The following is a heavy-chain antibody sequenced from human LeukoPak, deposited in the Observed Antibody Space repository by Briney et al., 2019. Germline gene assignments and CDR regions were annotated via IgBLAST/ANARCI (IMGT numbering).Heavy chain of an antibody. CDR3: VKDNPVLHH. CDR2: IRPDGTKK. Sequence: PGGSLRLSCTTSGLTFNTCGMHWVRQAPGRGLEWLALIRPDGTKKFYSDSVKGRFTVSRDNSKNMLYLEMNSLRSEDTAVYYCVKDNPVLHHWGQGILVTVSS. J-gene: IGHJ5*02. CDR1: GLTFNTCG. V-gene: IGHV3-30*02.